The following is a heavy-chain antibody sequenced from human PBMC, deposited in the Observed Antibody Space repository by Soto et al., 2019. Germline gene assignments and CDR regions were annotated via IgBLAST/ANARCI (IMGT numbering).Heavy chain of an antibody. V-gene: IGHV3-33*01. Sequence: GGSLRLSCAASGFMFRNYGMHWVRLAPGKGLEWVAVIWYDGSEKYYADSVKGRFTISRDNPRNTLYLQMNNLRGDDTAVYHCARDLGWPAARFDPWGQGTLVTVSS. CDR2: IWYDGSEK. CDR3: ARDLGWPAARFDP. D-gene: IGHD2-2*01. CDR1: GFMFRNYG. J-gene: IGHJ5*02.